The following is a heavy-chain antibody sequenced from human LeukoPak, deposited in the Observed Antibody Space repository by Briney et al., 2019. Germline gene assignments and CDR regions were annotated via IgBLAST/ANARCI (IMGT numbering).Heavy chain of an antibody. Sequence: GGSLRLSCAASGFTFSSYEMNWVRQAPGKGLEWVSYISSSGSTIYYADSVKGRFTISRDNAKNSLYLQMNSLRAEDTAVYYCARARSRSLEWLLHYYYMDVWGKGTTVTVSS. V-gene: IGHV3-48*03. CDR2: ISSSGSTI. CDR1: GFTFSSYE. J-gene: IGHJ6*03. D-gene: IGHD3-3*01. CDR3: ARARSRSLEWLLHYYYMDV.